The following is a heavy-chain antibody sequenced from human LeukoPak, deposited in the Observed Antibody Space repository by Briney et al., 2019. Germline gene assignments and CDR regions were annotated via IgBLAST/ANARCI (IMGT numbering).Heavy chain of an antibody. J-gene: IGHJ3*02. CDR3: ARGPYPYDSSGAFDI. Sequence: PSETLSLTCTNSGGSVSDYYWSWIRQSPGKGLEWIGYIYHTGSTSYSPSLKSRVTISADTSQNQFSLKLSSVTAADTAVYFCARGPYPYDSSGAFDIWGQGTMVTVSS. V-gene: IGHV4-59*08. D-gene: IGHD3-22*01. CDR2: IYHTGST. CDR1: GGSVSDYY.